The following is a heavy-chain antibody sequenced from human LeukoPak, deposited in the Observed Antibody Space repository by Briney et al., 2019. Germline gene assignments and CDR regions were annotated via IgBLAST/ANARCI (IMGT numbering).Heavy chain of an antibody. Sequence: GGSLRLSCAASGFTFSSCAMSWVRQAPGKGLEWVSAISGSGGSTYYADSVKGRFTISRDNSKNTLYLQMNSLRAEDTAVYYCAKAYVSSGWYLQGLWGQRTLVTVSS. CDR1: GFTFSSCA. CDR2: ISGSGGST. J-gene: IGHJ4*02. CDR3: AKAYVSSGWYLQGL. D-gene: IGHD6-19*01. V-gene: IGHV3-23*01.